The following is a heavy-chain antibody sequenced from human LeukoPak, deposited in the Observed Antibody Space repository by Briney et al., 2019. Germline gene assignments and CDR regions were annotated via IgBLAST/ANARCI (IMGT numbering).Heavy chain of an antibody. D-gene: IGHD3-22*01. J-gene: IGHJ4*02. Sequence: ASVKVSCKASGYTFTGYYMYWVRQAPGQGLEWMGWINPNSGDTNHAQKFQGRVTMTRDTSISTAYMELSRLRSDDTAIYYCASFYYNSSGSGANDHFDYWGQGTLVTVSS. CDR3: ASFYYNSSGSGANDHFDY. V-gene: IGHV1-2*02. CDR2: INPNSGDT. CDR1: GYTFTGYY.